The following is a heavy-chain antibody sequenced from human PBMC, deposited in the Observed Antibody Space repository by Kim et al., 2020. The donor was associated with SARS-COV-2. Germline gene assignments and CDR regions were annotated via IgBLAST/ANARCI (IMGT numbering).Heavy chain of an antibody. Sequence: GSTGYAQKCQGRVTRSRDTSTNTAYMELNSLRVEDTAVYYCARGERLDSWGQGTLVTVSS. CDR2: GST. CDR3: ARGERLDS. V-gene: IGHV1-8*01. D-gene: IGHD1-26*01. J-gene: IGHJ4*02.